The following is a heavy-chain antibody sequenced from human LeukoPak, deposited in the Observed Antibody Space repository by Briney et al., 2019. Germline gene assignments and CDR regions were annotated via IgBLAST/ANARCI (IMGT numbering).Heavy chain of an antibody. D-gene: IGHD6-13*01. CDR3: ARDQLRGIAAAGLDY. V-gene: IGHV3-33*01. CDR2: IWYDGSNK. CDR1: GFTFSSYG. Sequence: PGGSLRLSCAASGFTFSSYGMHWVRQAPGKGLEGVAVIWYDGSNKYYADSVKGRFTISRDNSKNTLYLQMNSLRAEDTAVYYCARDQLRGIAAAGLDYWGQGTLVTVSS. J-gene: IGHJ4*02.